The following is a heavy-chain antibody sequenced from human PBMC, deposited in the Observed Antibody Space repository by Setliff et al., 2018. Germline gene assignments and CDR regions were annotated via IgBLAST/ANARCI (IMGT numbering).Heavy chain of an antibody. V-gene: IGHV4-34*01. CDR1: GASFNTYY. CDR2: VNRYGSE. D-gene: IGHD1-1*01. J-gene: IGHJ3*01. CDR3: RQAVVGRDVFDV. Sequence: SETLSLTCSVYGASFNTYYWSWIRQPPGKGLEWIGEVNRYGSEDYNPSLESRVTISVDTSKKEFSLTLTSVTAADTALYYCRQAVVGRDVFDVWGQGTMVTVSS.